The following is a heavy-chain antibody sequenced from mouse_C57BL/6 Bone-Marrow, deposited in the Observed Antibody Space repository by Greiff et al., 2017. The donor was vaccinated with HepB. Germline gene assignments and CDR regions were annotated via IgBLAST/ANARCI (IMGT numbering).Heavy chain of an antibody. CDR2: INPNNGGT. Sequence: EVQLQQSGPELVKPGASVKMSCKASGYTFTDYNMHWVKQSHGKSLEWIGYINPNNGGTSSNQKFKGKATLTVNKSSSTAYMELRSLTSEDSAVYYCAREDYGYDRGFAYWGQGTLVTVSA. CDR1: GYTFTDYN. V-gene: IGHV1-22*01. D-gene: IGHD2-2*01. J-gene: IGHJ3*01. CDR3: AREDYGYDRGFAY.